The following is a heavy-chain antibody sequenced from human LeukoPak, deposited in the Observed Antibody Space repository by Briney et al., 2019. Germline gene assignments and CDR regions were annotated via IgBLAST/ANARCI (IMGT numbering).Heavy chain of an antibody. CDR3: ARHQWVPAFDI. D-gene: IGHD1-26*01. Sequence: SETLSLTCTVSGDSISSYYWSWIRQPPGKGLEWIAYIYYSGSTNYNPSLKSRVTISIDTSKNQFSLKLSSVTAADTAVYYCARHQWVPAFDIWGQGTMVTVSS. CDR1: GDSISSYY. CDR2: IYYSGST. J-gene: IGHJ3*02. V-gene: IGHV4-59*08.